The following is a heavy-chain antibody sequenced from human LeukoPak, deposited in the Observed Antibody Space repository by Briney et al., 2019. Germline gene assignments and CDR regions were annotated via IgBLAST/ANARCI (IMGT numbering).Heavy chain of an antibody. Sequence: PSEXLSLTCTVSGGSISSGDYYWRWVRQPPGKGLEWVGYIYYSGSTYYNPSLKSRVTISVDTYKKQFSLKLSSVTAADTAVYYCARVSYDFWSGYRELVDYWGQGTLVTVSS. CDR3: ARVSYDFWSGYRELVDY. D-gene: IGHD3-3*01. J-gene: IGHJ4*02. V-gene: IGHV4-30-4*08. CDR1: GGSISSGDYY. CDR2: IYYSGST.